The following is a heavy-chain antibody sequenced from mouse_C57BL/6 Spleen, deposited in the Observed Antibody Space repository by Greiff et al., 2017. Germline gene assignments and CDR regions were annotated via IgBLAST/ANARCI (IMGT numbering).Heavy chain of an antibody. V-gene: IGHV14-3*01. Sequence: VQLQQSVAELVRPGASVKLSCTASGFNIKNTYMPWVKQRPEQGLEWIGRIDPANGNTKSAPKFQGKATITAETSSNTAYLQLSSLPSEDTAIYYWASLYYYGSSYNYGGQGTTLTVSS. CDR2: IDPANGNT. CDR3: ASLYYYGSSYNY. CDR1: GFNIKNTY. J-gene: IGHJ2*01. D-gene: IGHD1-1*01.